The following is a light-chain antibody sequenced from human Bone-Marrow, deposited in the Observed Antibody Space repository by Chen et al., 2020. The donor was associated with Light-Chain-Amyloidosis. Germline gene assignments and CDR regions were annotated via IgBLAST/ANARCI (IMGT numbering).Light chain of an antibody. J-gene: IGLJ1*01. Sequence: QSALTQPASVSGSPGQPITISCTGTSSDVGGDNHVSWYQQHPDKAPKLMIYEVTNRPSWVPDRFSGSKSNNTASLTISGLQTEDDADYFCSSYTITNTLVFGSGTRVTVL. CDR2: EVT. CDR1: SSDVGGDNH. V-gene: IGLV2-14*01. CDR3: SSYTITNTLV.